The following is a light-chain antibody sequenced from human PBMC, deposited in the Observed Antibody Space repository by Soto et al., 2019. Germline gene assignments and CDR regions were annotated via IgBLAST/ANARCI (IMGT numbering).Light chain of an antibody. CDR1: QDISNY. CDR2: DAS. V-gene: IGKV1-33*01. J-gene: IGKJ4*01. Sequence: DIQMTQSPSSLSASVGDRVTITCQASQDISNYLHWYQQKPGKAPKLLIYDASNLETGVPSRFSGSGSGTDFTVTISSLQPEDIATYYCQQYDNLPPLTFGGGTKVEIK. CDR3: QQYDNLPPLT.